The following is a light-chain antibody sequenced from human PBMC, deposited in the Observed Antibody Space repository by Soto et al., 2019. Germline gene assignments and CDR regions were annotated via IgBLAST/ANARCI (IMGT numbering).Light chain of an antibody. CDR3: QKYGSSWWT. Sequence: VMTQSPGTLSLSAGDSATLSCRGSQSVSSSYLAWYQQKTGQAPRLLIYGESSRATGIPDRFSGSGSGTDLNLTISRLEPEDFAVYYCQKYGSSWWTCGQGTKVDIK. V-gene: IGKV3-20*01. CDR1: QSVSSSY. J-gene: IGKJ1*01. CDR2: GES.